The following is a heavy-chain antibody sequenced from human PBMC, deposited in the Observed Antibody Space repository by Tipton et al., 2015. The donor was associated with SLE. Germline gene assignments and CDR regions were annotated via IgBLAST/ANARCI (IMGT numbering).Heavy chain of an antibody. CDR1: GASISDYY. Sequence: TLSLTCTVSGASISDYYHTWIRQPPGKGLEWIGYIYWRSTNYNPSLEGRATISVDTSKNQFSLKLSSVTAADTAVYYCARDEYRYDATGYHLLGHFDFWGQGTLVTVSP. V-gene: IGHV4-59*12. D-gene: IGHD3-22*01. J-gene: IGHJ4*02. CDR2: IYWRST. CDR3: ARDEYRYDATGYHLLGHFDF.